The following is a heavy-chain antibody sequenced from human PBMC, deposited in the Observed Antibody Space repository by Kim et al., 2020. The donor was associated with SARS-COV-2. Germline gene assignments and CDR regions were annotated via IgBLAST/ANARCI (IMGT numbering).Heavy chain of an antibody. CDR1: GGTIKSSSYF. D-gene: IGHD3-22*01. V-gene: IGHV4-39*01. CDR3: GRREYYDTGYFDY. J-gene: IGHJ4*01. CDR2: ISYSGSS. Sequence: SETLSLTCTVSGGTIKSSSYFWGWLRQPPGKGLEWITTISYSGSSYYNPFLKSRISIFIDTSKTQFSLKLRSMTAADAAVYYCGRREYYDTGYFDYWG.